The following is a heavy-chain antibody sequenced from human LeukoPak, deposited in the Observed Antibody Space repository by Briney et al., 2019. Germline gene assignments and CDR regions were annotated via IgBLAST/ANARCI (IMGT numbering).Heavy chain of an antibody. CDR1: GFTFSSYA. Sequence: GGSLRLSCAASGFTFSSYAMSWVRQAPGKGLEWVSAISGSGGSTYYADSVKGRFTISRDNSKNTLYLQMNSLGAEDTAVYYCAKDRDYGSNFDYWGQGTLVTVSS. V-gene: IGHV3-23*01. CDR2: ISGSGGST. D-gene: IGHD3-16*01. CDR3: AKDRDYGSNFDY. J-gene: IGHJ4*02.